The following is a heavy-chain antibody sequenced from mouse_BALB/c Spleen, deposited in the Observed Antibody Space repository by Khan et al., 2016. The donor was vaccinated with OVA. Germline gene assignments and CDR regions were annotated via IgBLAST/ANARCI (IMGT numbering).Heavy chain of an antibody. CDR1: GFTFSSYA. CDR2: ISSGGTYT. J-gene: IGHJ2*01. V-gene: IGHV5-9-3*01. CDR3: VRDYYGSSYEDY. D-gene: IGHD1-1*01. Sequence: EVELVESGGTLVTPGGSLKLSCAASGFTFSSYAMSWVRQTPEKRLEWVATISSGGTYTYYPDSVKGRFTISRDHAKNTLYLQMSSLRSEDTTMYYCVRDYYGSSYEDYWGQGTTLTVSS.